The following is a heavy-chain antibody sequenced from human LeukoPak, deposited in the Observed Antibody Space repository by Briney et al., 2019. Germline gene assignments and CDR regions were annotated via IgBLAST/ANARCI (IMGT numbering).Heavy chain of an antibody. V-gene: IGHV4-59*12. J-gene: IGHJ4*02. CDR2: IYYSRGT. CDR3: ARWSGYSYGVDY. Sequence: SETLSLTCTVSGVPIRNYYWSWIRHPPRKGLEGIGYIYYSRGTNYNTSLKSRVTISVDTSKTQFCLKLSSVTAADTAVYYCARWSGYSYGVDYWGEGTLVTVSS. D-gene: IGHD5-18*01. CDR1: GVPIRNYY.